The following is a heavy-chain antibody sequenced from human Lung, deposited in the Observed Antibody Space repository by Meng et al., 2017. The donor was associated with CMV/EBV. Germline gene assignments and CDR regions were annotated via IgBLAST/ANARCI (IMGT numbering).Heavy chain of an antibody. Sequence: SCAASGFSFSSYGLNWVRQAPGKGLEWVSSISSTSNYIYYADSVEGRFSISRDNAKNSVHLQMNSLRADDSAVYYCARDEPRIGTGHPTPYFHHXGQGXLVTVSS. J-gene: IGHJ1*01. CDR1: GFSFSSYG. V-gene: IGHV3-21*01. CDR3: ARDEPRIGTGHPTPYFHH. CDR2: ISSTSNYI. D-gene: IGHD1-26*01.